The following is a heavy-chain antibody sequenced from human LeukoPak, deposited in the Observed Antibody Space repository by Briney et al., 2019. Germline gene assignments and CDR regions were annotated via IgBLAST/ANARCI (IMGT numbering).Heavy chain of an antibody. J-gene: IGHJ3*02. CDR2: IYTSGST. Sequence: SETLSLTCTVSGGSISGSYWSWIRRPAGKEREWIGRIYTSGSTNYNPSLKSRGTMSVDTSKNQFSLKLSSVTAADTAVYCCARDWGLDAFDIWGQGTMVTVSS. V-gene: IGHV4-4*07. CDR1: GGSISGSY. D-gene: IGHD7-27*01. CDR3: ARDWGLDAFDI.